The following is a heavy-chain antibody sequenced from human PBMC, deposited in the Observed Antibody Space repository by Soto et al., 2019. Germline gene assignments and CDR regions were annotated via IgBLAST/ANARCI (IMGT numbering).Heavy chain of an antibody. Sequence: YSMTLVRQAPGKGLEWVSSISSSSSYIYYADSVKGRFTISRDNAKNSLYLQMNSLRAEDTAVYYCAREAHGDGFDYWGQGTLVTVSS. CDR2: ISSSSSYI. CDR3: AREAHGDGFDY. V-gene: IGHV3-21*01. J-gene: IGHJ4*02. D-gene: IGHD4-17*01. CDR1: YS.